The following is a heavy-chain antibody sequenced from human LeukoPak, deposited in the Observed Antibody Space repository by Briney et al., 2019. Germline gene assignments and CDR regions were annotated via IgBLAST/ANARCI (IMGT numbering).Heavy chain of an antibody. J-gene: IGHJ4*02. CDR1: GGSFSGYY. CDR3: ARAYSSSWYVGY. Sequence: SETLSLTCAVYGGSFSGYYWSWIRQPPGKGLEWIGEINHSGSTNYNPSLKSRVTISLDTSKNQFSLKLSSMTAADTAVYYCARAYSSSWYVGYWGQGNLVTVSS. CDR2: INHSGST. D-gene: IGHD6-13*01. V-gene: IGHV4-34*01.